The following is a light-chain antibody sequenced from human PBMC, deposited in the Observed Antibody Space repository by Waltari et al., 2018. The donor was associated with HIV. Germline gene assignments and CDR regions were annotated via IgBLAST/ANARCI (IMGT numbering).Light chain of an antibody. J-gene: IGLJ3*02. CDR1: SDINVGTYR. Sequence: QAVLTQPSSLSASPGASASLTCTLRSDINVGTYRIFWYQQKPGSPPQFLLRYKSDSDKHEGFGVPSRFSGSKDTSANAGILLISGLQSEDEADYYCMIWHSSAWVFGGGTKLTVL. CDR3: MIWHSSAWV. CDR2: YKSDSDK. V-gene: IGLV5-45*03.